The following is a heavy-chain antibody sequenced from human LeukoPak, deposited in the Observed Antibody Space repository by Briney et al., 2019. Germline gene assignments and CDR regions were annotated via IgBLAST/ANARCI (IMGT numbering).Heavy chain of an antibody. CDR2: ISSTSSYT. CDR3: ARENGTSTTFHY. Sequence: GGSLRLSCAASGSSFSNYAMNWIRQAPGKGLEWVSYISSTSSYTNYADSVKGRFTISRDNAKNSLYLQLNSLRAEDTAVYYCARENGTSTTFHYWGQGTLVTVSS. CDR1: GSSFSNYA. V-gene: IGHV3-11*05. J-gene: IGHJ4*02. D-gene: IGHD2-2*01.